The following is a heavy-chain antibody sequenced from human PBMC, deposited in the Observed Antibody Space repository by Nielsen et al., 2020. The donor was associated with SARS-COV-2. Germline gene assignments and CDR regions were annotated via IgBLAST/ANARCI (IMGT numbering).Heavy chain of an antibody. CDR3: ARDVGLQWLVLIGGSYFDY. CDR1: GYTFTSYY. CDR2: INPSGGST. J-gene: IGHJ4*02. V-gene: IGHV1-46*01. D-gene: IGHD6-19*01. Sequence: ASVKVSCKASGYTFTSYYMHWVRQAPGQGLEWMGIINPSGGSTSYAQKFQGRVTMTRDTSTSTVYMELSSLRSEDTAVYYCARDVGLQWLVLIGGSYFDYWGQGTRVTVFS.